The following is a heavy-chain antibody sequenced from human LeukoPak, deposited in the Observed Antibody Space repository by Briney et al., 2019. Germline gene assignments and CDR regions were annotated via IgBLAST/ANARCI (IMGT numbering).Heavy chain of an antibody. D-gene: IGHD3-16*02. J-gene: IGHJ4*02. Sequence: ASVKVSCNASGYTFTSYGISWVRQAPGQGLEWMGWIHAYNGNTKYATKLQGRVTMTTDTSTSTAYIALRSLRSDDTAVYYCARECLDEFYDYVWGIFRYLPYYFDYWGQGTLVTVSS. V-gene: IGHV1-18*01. CDR3: ARECLDEFYDYVWGIFRYLPYYFDY. CDR1: GYTFTSYG. CDR2: IHAYNGNT.